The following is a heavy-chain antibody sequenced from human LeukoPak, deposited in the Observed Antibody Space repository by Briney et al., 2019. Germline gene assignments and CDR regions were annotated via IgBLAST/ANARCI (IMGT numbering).Heavy chain of an antibody. CDR2: ISSSGRTM. CDR3: ARAVAGATSRFDY. J-gene: IGHJ4*02. CDR1: GFTFSNYW. V-gene: IGHV3-48*01. Sequence: GGSLRLSCAASGFTFSNYWMHWVRQAPGKGLEWVSYISSSGRTMYYANSVKGRFTISRDNAKNSLYLQINSLRVVDTAVYFCARAVAGATSRFDYWGQGTLVTVSS. D-gene: IGHD1-26*01.